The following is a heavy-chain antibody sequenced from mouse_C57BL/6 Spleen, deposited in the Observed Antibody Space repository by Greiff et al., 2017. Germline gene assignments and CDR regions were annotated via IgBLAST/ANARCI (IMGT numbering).Heavy chain of an antibody. J-gene: IGHJ3*01. CDR2: INPSSGYT. V-gene: IGHV1-4*01. Sequence: VQLQQSGAELARPGASVKMSCKASGYTFTSYTMHWVKQRPGQGLEWIGYINPSSGYTKYNQKFKDKATLTADKSSSTAYMQLSSLTANACAVYYCAMDGLCGYDAVFAYWGQGTLVTVSA. CDR1: GYTFTSYT. D-gene: IGHD2-2*01. CDR3: AMDGLCGYDAVFAY.